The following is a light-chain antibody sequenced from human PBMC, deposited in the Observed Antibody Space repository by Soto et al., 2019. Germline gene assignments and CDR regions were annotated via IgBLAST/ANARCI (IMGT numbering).Light chain of an antibody. CDR1: QGISNY. CDR3: QQYNSCPPVT. J-gene: IGKJ3*01. CDR2: AAS. V-gene: IGKV1-27*01. Sequence: DIQMTQSPSSLSASVGDRVTITCRASQGISNYLAWYQQKPGQVPKLLIYAASTLQSGVPSRFSGSGSGTDFTLTISSLQPEDVGSYYCQQYNSCPPVTFGPGTKVDIK.